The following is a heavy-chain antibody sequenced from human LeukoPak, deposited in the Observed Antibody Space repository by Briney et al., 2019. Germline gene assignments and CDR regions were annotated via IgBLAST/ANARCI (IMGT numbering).Heavy chain of an antibody. CDR2: IYHSGST. D-gene: IGHD3-22*01. CDR3: AREYYYDSSGYPDAFDI. V-gene: IGHV4-38-2*02. J-gene: IGHJ3*02. CDR1: GGSISSGYY. Sequence: PSETLSLTCTVSGGSISSGYYWGWIRQPPGKGLEWIGSIYHSGSTYYNPSLKSRVTISVDTSKNQFSLKLSSVTAADTAVYYCAREYYYDSSGYPDAFDIWGQGTMVTVSS.